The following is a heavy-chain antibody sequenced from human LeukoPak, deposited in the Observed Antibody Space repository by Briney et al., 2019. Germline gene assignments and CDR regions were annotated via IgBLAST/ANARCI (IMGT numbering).Heavy chain of an antibody. D-gene: IGHD3-3*01. CDR2: ISSSSSTI. V-gene: IGHV3-48*01. Sequence: GGSLGLSCAASGFTFSSYSMNWVRQAPGKGLEWVSYISSSSSTIYYADSVKGRFTISRDNAKNSLYLQMNSLRAEDTAVYYCARDLRYDFWSGSFDYWGQGTLVTVSS. CDR1: GFTFSSYS. CDR3: ARDLRYDFWSGSFDY. J-gene: IGHJ4*02.